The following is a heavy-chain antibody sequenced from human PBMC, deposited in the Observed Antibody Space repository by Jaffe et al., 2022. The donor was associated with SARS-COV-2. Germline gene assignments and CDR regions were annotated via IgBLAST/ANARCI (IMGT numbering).Heavy chain of an antibody. CDR3: AKDIRQWLVSRAFDI. CDR2: ISWNSGSI. CDR1: GFTFDDYA. V-gene: IGHV3-9*01. D-gene: IGHD6-19*01. J-gene: IGHJ3*02. Sequence: EVQLVESGGGLVQPGRSLRLSCAASGFTFDDYAMHWVRQAPGKGLEWVSGISWNSGSIGYADSVKGRFTISRDNAKNSLYLQMNSLRAEDTALYYCAKDIRQWLVSRAFDIWGQGTMVTVSS.